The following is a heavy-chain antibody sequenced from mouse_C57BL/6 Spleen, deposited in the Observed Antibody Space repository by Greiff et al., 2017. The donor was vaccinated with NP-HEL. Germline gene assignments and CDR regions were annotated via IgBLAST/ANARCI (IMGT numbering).Heavy chain of an antibody. J-gene: IGHJ1*03. CDR3: ARGHDYDGYFDV. Sequence: EVMLVESEGGLVQPGSSMKLSCTASGFTFSDYYMAWVRQVPEKGLEWVANINYDGSSTYYLDSLKSRFIISRDNAKNILYLQMSSLKSEDTATYYCARGHDYDGYFDVWGTGTTVTVSS. D-gene: IGHD2-4*01. CDR1: GFTFSDYY. V-gene: IGHV5-16*01. CDR2: INYDGSST.